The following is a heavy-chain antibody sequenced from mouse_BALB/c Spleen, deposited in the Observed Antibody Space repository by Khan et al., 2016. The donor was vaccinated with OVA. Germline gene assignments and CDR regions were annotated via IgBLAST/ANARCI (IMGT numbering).Heavy chain of an antibody. D-gene: IGHD2-1*01. CDR3: ATLYCNPFPY. V-gene: IGHV14-3*02. Sequence: EVQLQQSGAELVRPGASVKLSCTASGFNIKDTYMHWVKQRPEQGLEWIGRIDPSNGDTKYDPKFQDKATIPTDTSYNTAYLQLSSLTSEDTAVYYCATLYCNPFPYWGQGTLVTVSA. CDR1: GFNIKDTY. CDR2: IDPSNGDT. J-gene: IGHJ3*01.